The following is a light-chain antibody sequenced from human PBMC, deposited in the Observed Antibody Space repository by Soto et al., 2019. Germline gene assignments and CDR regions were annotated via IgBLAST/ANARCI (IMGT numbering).Light chain of an antibody. V-gene: IGKV3-20*01. J-gene: IGKJ1*01. CDR3: QQYGGSPRT. CDR2: GAS. CDR1: QSVGGTF. Sequence: EIVLTQSPGTLSLSPGAGATLSCRASQSVGGTFLAWYQQKGGKAPRLLIHGASNRATGIPDRFSGSGSGTDFTLTISRLEPEDFAVYYCQQYGGSPRTFGQGTKVDVK.